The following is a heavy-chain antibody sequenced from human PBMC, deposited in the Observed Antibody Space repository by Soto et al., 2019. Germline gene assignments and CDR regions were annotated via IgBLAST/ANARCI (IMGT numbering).Heavy chain of an antibody. Sequence: QVQLVQSGAEVKKPGSSVKVSCKASGGTFSSYAISWVRQAPGQGLEWMGGIIPIFGTANYAQKFQGRVTITADESTSTAYMELSSLRSEDTAVYYCARARPALGYCSGGSRFDAFDIWGQGTMVTVSS. CDR2: IIPIFGTA. CDR1: GGTFSSYA. J-gene: IGHJ3*02. CDR3: ARARPALGYCSGGSRFDAFDI. V-gene: IGHV1-69*01. D-gene: IGHD2-15*01.